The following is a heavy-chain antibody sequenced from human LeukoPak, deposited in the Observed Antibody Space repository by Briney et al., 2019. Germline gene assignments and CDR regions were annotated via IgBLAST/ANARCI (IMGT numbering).Heavy chain of an antibody. CDR1: GFTFSSYV. V-gene: IGHV3-30*03. CDR2: ISYDGGNK. Sequence: GRSLRLSCAASGFTFSSYVMHWVRQAPGKGLEWVAFISYDGGNKYYADSVKGRFTISRDNSKNTVYLQMNSLRAEDTAVYYCARERGYSYGAHCDYWGQGTLVTVSS. J-gene: IGHJ4*02. D-gene: IGHD5-18*01. CDR3: ARERGYSYGAHCDY.